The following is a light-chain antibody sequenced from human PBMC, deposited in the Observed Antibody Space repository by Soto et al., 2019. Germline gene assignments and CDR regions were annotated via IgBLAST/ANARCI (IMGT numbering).Light chain of an antibody. Sequence: DIQMTQSPSTLSASVGDRVTLTCRASQSISDSLAWYQQKPGKAPKLLIYEASSLKSGVPSRFSGSRSGTEYTLTISSLQPDDFATYYCQQYKGYWTFGQGTKVESK. V-gene: IGKV1-5*03. CDR2: EAS. CDR3: QQYKGYWT. J-gene: IGKJ1*01. CDR1: QSISDS.